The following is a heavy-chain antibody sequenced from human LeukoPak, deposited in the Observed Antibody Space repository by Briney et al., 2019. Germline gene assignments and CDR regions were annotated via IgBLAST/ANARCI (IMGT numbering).Heavy chain of an antibody. CDR3: ARRRGYSGYDLDY. D-gene: IGHD5-12*01. Sequence: PGGSLRLSCAASGFTFSSYWMSWVRQAPGKGLEWVAVIWYDGSNKYYADSVKGRFTISKDNSKNTLYLQMNSLRAEDTAVYYCARRRGYSGYDLDYWGQGTLVTVSS. J-gene: IGHJ4*02. CDR1: GFTFSSYW. V-gene: IGHV3-33*08. CDR2: IWYDGSNK.